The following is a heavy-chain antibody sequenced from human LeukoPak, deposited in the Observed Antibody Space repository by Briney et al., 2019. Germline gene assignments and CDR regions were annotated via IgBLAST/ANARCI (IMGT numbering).Heavy chain of an antibody. CDR1: GYTFTSYG. CDR2: ISAYNGNT. CDR3: ASLRFGELDFDY. D-gene: IGHD3-10*01. Sequence: ASVKVSCKASGYTFTSYGISWVRQAPGQGLEWMGWISAYNGNTNYAQKLQGRVTMTTDTSTSTAYMELRSLRSDDTAVYYCASLRFGELDFDYWGQGTLVTVPS. V-gene: IGHV1-18*01. J-gene: IGHJ4*02.